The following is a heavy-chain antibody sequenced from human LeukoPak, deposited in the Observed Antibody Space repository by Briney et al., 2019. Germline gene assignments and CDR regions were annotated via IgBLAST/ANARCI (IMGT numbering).Heavy chain of an antibody. CDR1: GGSISSYY. Sequence: SETLSLTCTVSGGSISSYYWSWIRQPPGKGLEWIGEINHSGSTNYNPSLKSRVTISVDTSKNQFSLKLSSVTAADTAVYYCARGRGLFGYWGQGTLVTVSS. CDR2: INHSGST. D-gene: IGHD3-16*01. V-gene: IGHV4-34*01. J-gene: IGHJ4*02. CDR3: ARGRGLFGY.